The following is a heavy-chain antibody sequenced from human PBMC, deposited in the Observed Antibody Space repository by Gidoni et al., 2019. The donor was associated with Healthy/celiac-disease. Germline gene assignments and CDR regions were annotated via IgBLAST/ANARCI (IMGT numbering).Heavy chain of an antibody. CDR3: ARAGIVATGWFDP. CDR2: IYYSGST. Sequence: QVQLQESGPGLVKPSETLSLTCTVSGGSISSYYWSWIRQPPGKGLEWIGYIYYSGSTNYNPSLKSRVTISVDTSKNQFSLKLSSVTAADTAVYYCARAGIVATGWFDPWGQGTLVTVSS. CDR1: GGSISSYY. D-gene: IGHD5-12*01. V-gene: IGHV4-59*01. J-gene: IGHJ5*02.